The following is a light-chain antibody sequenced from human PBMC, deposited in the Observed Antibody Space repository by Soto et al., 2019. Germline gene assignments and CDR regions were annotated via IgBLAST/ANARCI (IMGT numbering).Light chain of an antibody. CDR2: GAS. J-gene: IGKJ2*01. V-gene: IGKV3-11*01. CDR1: QSVSSY. Sequence: EIVLSQSSATLSLSPVVSATLSCRPSQSVSSYLAWYQQKPGQAPRLLIYGASKRATGIPVRFSGSGSGTDFSLTISSLEPEDFAVYSCQHLTNWEYTFGQGTKVDIK. CDR3: QHLTNWEYT.